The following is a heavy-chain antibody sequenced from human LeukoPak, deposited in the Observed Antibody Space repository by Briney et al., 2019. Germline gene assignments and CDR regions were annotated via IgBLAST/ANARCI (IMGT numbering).Heavy chain of an antibody. J-gene: IGHJ5*02. V-gene: IGHV4-34*01. CDR1: GGSFSGYY. Sequence: SETLSLTCAVYGGSFSGYYWSWIRQPPGKGLEWIGEINHSGGTNYNPSLKSRVTISVDRSKNQFSLKLSSVTAADTAVYYCARDSMITFGGVIDPWGQGTLVTVSS. CDR3: ARDSMITFGGVIDP. D-gene: IGHD3-16*01. CDR2: INHSGGT.